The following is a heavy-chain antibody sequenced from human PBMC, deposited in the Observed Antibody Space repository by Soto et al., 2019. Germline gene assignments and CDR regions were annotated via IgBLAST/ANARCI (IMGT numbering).Heavy chain of an antibody. CDR1: GGSFSGYY. CDR3: ARRLTANSGYDSLDFDH. D-gene: IGHD5-12*01. V-gene: IGHV4-34*01. Sequence: SETLSLTCAVYGGSFSGYYWSWIRQPPGKGLEWIGEINHSGSTNYNPSLKSRVTISVDTSKNQFSLKLSSVTAADTAVYYCARRLTANSGYDSLDFDHWGQGTLVTVSS. CDR2: INHSGST. J-gene: IGHJ4*02.